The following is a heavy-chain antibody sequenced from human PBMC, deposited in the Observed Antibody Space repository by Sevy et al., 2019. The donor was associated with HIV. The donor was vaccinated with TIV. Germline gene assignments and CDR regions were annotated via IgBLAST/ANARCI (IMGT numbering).Heavy chain of an antibody. V-gene: IGHV3-53*01. J-gene: IGHJ4*02. CDR3: AGGHPHCSGGSCQKYYFDY. D-gene: IGHD2-15*01. CDR1: GFTVSSNY. Sequence: GGSLRLSCAASGFTVSSNYMSWVRQAPGKGLEWVSVIYSCGSTYYADSVKGRLTISRDNSKHTMYLQMNSLRAEDTAVYYCAGGHPHCSGGSCQKYYFDYWGQGTLVTVSS. CDR2: IYSCGST.